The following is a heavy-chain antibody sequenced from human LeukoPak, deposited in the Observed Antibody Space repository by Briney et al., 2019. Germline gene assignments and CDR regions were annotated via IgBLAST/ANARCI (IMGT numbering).Heavy chain of an antibody. CDR1: GYTFTGYY. V-gene: IGHV1-2*06. J-gene: IGHJ4*02. D-gene: IGHD5-12*01. CDR3: ARGTQRGYSGYEPGDFDY. CDR2: INPNSGGT. Sequence: ASVKASCKASGYTFTGYYMHWVRQAPGQGLEWMGRINPNSGGTNYAQKFQGRVTMTRDTSISTAYMELSRLRSDDTAVYYCARGTQRGYSGYEPGDFDYWGQGTLVTVSS.